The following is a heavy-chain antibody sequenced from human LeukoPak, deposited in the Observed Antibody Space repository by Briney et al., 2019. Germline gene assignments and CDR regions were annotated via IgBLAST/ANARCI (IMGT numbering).Heavy chain of an antibody. Sequence: PGGSLRLSCAASGSTVSSNYMSWVRQAPGKGLEWVSVIYSGGSTYYADSVKGRFTISRDNSKNTLYLQMNSLRAEDTAVYYCARVARAVASFDYWGQGTLVTVSS. D-gene: IGHD6-19*01. J-gene: IGHJ4*02. CDR3: ARVARAVASFDY. CDR1: GSTVSSNY. CDR2: IYSGGST. V-gene: IGHV3-53*01.